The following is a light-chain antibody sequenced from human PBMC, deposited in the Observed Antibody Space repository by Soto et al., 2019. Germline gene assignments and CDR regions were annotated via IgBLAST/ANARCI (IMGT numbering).Light chain of an antibody. CDR3: QEYDSAPHT. Sequence: DIQINRSPSSLSASVGDRVTITCRASQGISNYLAWYQQKPGKVPKLLIYAASTLQSWVPTRFSGSASGTEFTLTRGNLQPKDVATYSYQEYDSAPHTFGQGTKLEIK. J-gene: IGKJ2*01. V-gene: IGKV1-27*01. CDR2: AAS. CDR1: QGISNY.